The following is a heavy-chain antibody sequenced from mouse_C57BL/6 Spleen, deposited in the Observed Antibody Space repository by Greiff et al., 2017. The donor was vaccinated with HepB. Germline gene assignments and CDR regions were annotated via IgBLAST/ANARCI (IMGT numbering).Heavy chain of an antibody. V-gene: IGHV8-12*01. CDR1: GFSLSTSGMG. Sequence: QVTLKESGPGILQSSQTLSLTCSFSGFSLSTSGMGVSWIRQPSGKGLEWLAHIYWDDDKRYNPSLKSRLTISKDTSRNQVFLKITSVDTADTATYYCARGKDYGYYYAMDYWGQGTSVTVSS. CDR2: IYWDDDK. D-gene: IGHD2-2*01. CDR3: ARGKDYGYYYAMDY. J-gene: IGHJ4*01.